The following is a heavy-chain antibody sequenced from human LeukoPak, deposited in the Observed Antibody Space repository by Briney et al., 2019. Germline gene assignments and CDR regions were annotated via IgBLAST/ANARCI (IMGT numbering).Heavy chain of an antibody. CDR3: ASESDSSGYYYAFDI. CDR1: GGTFSSYA. CDR2: IIPIFGTA. V-gene: IGHV1-69*13. J-gene: IGHJ3*02. Sequence: SVKVSCKASGGTFSSYAISWVRQAPGQGLEWMGGIIPIFGTANYAQKFQGRVTITADESTSTAYMELSSLRSEDTAVYYCASESDSSGYYYAFDIWGQGTMVTVSS. D-gene: IGHD3-22*01.